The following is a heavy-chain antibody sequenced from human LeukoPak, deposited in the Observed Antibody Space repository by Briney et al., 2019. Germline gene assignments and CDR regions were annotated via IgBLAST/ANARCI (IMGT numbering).Heavy chain of an antibody. V-gene: IGHV4-31*03. Sequence: SETLCLTCTVSGGSISSVGYYWSWIRQHPEKGLEWIGYIYYSGSTYYNPSLKSRVTISVDTSKNQFSLKLSSVTAADTAVYYCASGGRTGGDYWGQGTLVTVSS. D-gene: IGHD1-14*01. CDR1: GGSISSVGYY. CDR2: IYYSGST. J-gene: IGHJ4*02. CDR3: ASGGRTGGDY.